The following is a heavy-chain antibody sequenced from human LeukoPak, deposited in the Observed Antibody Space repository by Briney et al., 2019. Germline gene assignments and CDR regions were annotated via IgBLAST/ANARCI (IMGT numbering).Heavy chain of an antibody. Sequence: GASVKVSCKASGGTFSSYAISWGRQAPGQGLEWMGGIIPIFGTANYAQMFQGRVTITADESTSTAYMELSSLRSEHTAVYYCALWFGEFSYFDYWGQGTLVTVSS. J-gene: IGHJ4*02. CDR3: ALWFGEFSYFDY. CDR2: IIPIFGTA. V-gene: IGHV1-69*13. D-gene: IGHD3-10*01. CDR1: GGTFSSYA.